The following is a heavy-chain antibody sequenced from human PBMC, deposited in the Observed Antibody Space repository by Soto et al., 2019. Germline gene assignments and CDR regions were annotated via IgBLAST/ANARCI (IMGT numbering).Heavy chain of an antibody. CDR2: IYYSGST. Sequence: QVQLQESGPGLVKPSQTLSLTCTVSGGSISSGGYYWSWIRQHPGKGLEWIGYIYYSGSTYYNPSLKSRVPLAVDPAKKPFSRRLSYVNAAELDVYYCARGGEYSGSDVSEFDPWGQGTLVTVSS. CDR3: ARGGEYSGSDVSEFDP. V-gene: IGHV4-31*03. D-gene: IGHD5-12*01. J-gene: IGHJ5*02. CDR1: GGSISSGGYY.